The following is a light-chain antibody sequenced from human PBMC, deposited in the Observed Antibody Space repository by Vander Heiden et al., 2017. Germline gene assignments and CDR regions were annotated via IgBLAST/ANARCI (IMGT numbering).Light chain of an antibody. Sequence: DIQMTQSPSSLSASVGDRVIITCRASQGISSYLDWYQQKPGQAPKLLIYAASSMQSGVPARFSGSGSGTDFTLTISSLQPEDFATYYCQQSYSTLGTFGQGTKVEIK. CDR1: QGISSY. J-gene: IGKJ1*01. V-gene: IGKV1-39*01. CDR2: AAS. CDR3: QQSYSTLGT.